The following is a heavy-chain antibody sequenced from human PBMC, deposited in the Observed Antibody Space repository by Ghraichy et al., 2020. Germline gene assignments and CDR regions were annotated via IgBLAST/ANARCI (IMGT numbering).Heavy chain of an antibody. D-gene: IGHD3-10*01. V-gene: IGHV3-23*01. J-gene: IGHJ6*02. CDR3: AKGGSGSHYYGMDV. CDR2: ISGSGGST. CDR1: GFTFSSYA. Sequence: GGSLRLSCVASGFTFSSYAMSWVRQAPGKGLEWVSAISGSGGSTYYADSVKGRFTISRDNSKNTLYLQMNSLRAEDTAVYYCAKGGSGSHYYGMDVWGQGTTVTVSS.